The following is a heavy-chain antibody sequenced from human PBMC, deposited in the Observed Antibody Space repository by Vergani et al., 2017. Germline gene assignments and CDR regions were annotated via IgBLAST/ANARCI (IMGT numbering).Heavy chain of an antibody. CDR3: ARFHYDVFTVSASYFDY. D-gene: IGHD3-9*01. J-gene: IGHJ4*02. V-gene: IGHV4-59*08. Sequence: QVQLQESGPGLVKPSETLSLTCTVSGGSISSYYWSWIRQPPGKGLEWIGYIYYSGSTYYNPSLESRVTISVDTSKNQFSLNVTSVSAADTAVYYCARFHYDVFTVSASYFDYWGQGTLVTVSS. CDR2: IYYSGST. CDR1: GGSISSYY.